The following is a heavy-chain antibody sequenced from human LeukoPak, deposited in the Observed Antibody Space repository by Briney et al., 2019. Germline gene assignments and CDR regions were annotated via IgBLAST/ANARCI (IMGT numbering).Heavy chain of an antibody. J-gene: IGHJ6*02. CDR1: GYTFTSYA. V-gene: IGHV1-3*01. CDR2: INAGNGNT. Sequence: ASVKVSCKASGYTFTSYAMHWVRQAPGQRLEWMGWINAGNGNTKYSQKFQGRVTMTRDTSISTAYMELSRLRSDDTAVYYCARVDCSSTSCDLYGMDVWGQGTTVTVSS. D-gene: IGHD2-2*01. CDR3: ARVDCSSTSCDLYGMDV.